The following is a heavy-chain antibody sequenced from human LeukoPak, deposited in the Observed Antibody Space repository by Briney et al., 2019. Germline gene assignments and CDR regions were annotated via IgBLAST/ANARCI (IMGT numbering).Heavy chain of an antibody. CDR2: ISSSSGTI. V-gene: IGHV3-48*04. Sequence: GGSLRLSCAASGFTLSAYSMNWVRQAPGMGLEWVAYISSSSGTIDYADSVKGRFTISRDNAKNSLYLQMNSLRAEDTAVYYCARGDTAMVTVYWGQGTLVTVSS. J-gene: IGHJ4*02. D-gene: IGHD5-18*01. CDR1: GFTLSAYS. CDR3: ARGDTAMVTVY.